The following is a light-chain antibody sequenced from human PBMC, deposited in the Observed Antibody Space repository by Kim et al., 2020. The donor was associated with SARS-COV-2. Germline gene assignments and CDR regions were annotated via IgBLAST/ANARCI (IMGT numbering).Light chain of an antibody. CDR3: MQALQTPYS. Sequence: EPASISCRSSQSLLHSNGYNYLDWYLQKPGQSPQLLIYLGSNRASGVPDMFSGSGSGTDFTLKISRVEAEDFGVYYCMQALQTPYSFGQGTKLEI. V-gene: IGKV2-28*01. J-gene: IGKJ2*03. CDR1: QSLLHSNGYNY. CDR2: LGS.